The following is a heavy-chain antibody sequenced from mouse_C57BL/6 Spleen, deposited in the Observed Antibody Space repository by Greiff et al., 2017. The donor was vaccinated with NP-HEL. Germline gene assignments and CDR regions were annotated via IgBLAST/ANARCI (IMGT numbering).Heavy chain of an antibody. D-gene: IGHD1-1*01. CDR1: GYTFTDYY. V-gene: IGHV1-19*01. CDR2: INPYNGGT. CDR3: ARGDYGSRLFDY. J-gene: IGHJ2*01. Sequence: EVQLQQSGPVLVKPGASVKMSCKASGYTFTDYYMNWVKQSHGKSLEWIGVINPYNGGTSYNQKFKGKATLTVDKSSSTAYMELNSLTSEDSAVYYCARGDYGSRLFDYWGQGTTLTVSS.